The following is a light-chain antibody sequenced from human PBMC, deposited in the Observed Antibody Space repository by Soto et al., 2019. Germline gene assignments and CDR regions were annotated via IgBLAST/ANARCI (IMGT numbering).Light chain of an antibody. Sequence: EILVTKSPATLTVSPAERAALSCRASQSLSSNLAWYQQKPGHAPRLLIYGASTRATGIPARFSGSGSGTEFTLTISGLQSEDFAVYYCQQYNNWPRTFGQGTKVDIK. CDR2: GAS. CDR1: QSLSSN. J-gene: IGKJ1*01. V-gene: IGKV3-15*01. CDR3: QQYNNWPRT.